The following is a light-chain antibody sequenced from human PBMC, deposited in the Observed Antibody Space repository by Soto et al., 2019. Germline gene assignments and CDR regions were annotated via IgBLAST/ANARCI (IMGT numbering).Light chain of an antibody. Sequence: EIVMTQSPATLSVSPGERATLSCMASQSVSSNLAWYQQKPGQAPRLLIYGASTRATGIPARFSGSGSGTEFTLTISSLQSEDFAVYYCQQYNNWPSTFGQGTKV. J-gene: IGKJ1*01. CDR2: GAS. CDR1: QSVSSN. V-gene: IGKV3-15*01. CDR3: QQYNNWPST.